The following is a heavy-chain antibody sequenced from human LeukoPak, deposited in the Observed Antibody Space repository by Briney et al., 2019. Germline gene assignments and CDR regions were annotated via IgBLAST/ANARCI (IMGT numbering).Heavy chain of an antibody. CDR3: ARDKYPKTLRMTTVTTGGFDP. Sequence: PGGSLRLSCVGSGFTFSTAWMSWVRQAPGKGLEWVAVISYDGSNKYYADSVKGRFTISRDNSKNTLYLQMNSLRAEDTAVYYCARDKYPKTLRMTTVTTGGFDPWGQGTLVTVSS. CDR1: GFTFSTAW. CDR2: ISYDGSNK. J-gene: IGHJ5*02. V-gene: IGHV3-30-3*01. D-gene: IGHD4-17*01.